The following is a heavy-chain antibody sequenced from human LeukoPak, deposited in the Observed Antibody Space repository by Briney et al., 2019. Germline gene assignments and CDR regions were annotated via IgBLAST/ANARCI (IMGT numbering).Heavy chain of an antibody. CDR1: GFTFSSYG. V-gene: IGHV3-30*02. Sequence: GGSLRLSCAASGFTFSSYGMHWVRQAPGEGLEWVAFIRYDGSNKYYADSVKGRFTISRDNSKNTLYLQMNSLRAEDTAVYYCAKVQHYYGSGSYGDYWGQGTLVTVSS. D-gene: IGHD3-10*01. CDR3: AKVQHYYGSGSYGDY. J-gene: IGHJ4*02. CDR2: IRYDGSNK.